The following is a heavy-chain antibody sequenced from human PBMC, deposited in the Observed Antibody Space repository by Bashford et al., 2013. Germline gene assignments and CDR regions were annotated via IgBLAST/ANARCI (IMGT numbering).Heavy chain of an antibody. D-gene: IGHD3-10*01. V-gene: IGHV4-28*01. Sequence: SETLSLTCAVSGYSISNSNWWGWIRQPPGKGLEWIGYIYYRGSAYYNPSLRSRIAMSVDTSQNQFSLKLSSVTAVDTAVYYCARTFGFPQSGTMGMYFGMDVWAKGPRSPSP. CDR1: GYSISNSNW. J-gene: IGHJ6*02. CDR3: ARTFGFPQSGTMGMYFGMDV. CDR2: IYYRGSA.